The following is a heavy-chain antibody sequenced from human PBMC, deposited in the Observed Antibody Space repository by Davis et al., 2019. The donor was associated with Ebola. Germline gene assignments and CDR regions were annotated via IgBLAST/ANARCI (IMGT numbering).Heavy chain of an antibody. V-gene: IGHV1-69*04. D-gene: IGHD6-19*01. CDR1: GGTFSSYA. J-gene: IGHJ5*02. CDR3: ARGRTVTGTRGLSWFDP. Sequence: SVKVSCKASGGTFSSYAISWVRQAPGQGLEWMGRIIPILGMANYAQKFQGRVTITADKSTSTAYMELSSLRSEDTAVYYCARGRTVTGTRGLSWFDPWGQGALVTVSS. CDR2: IIPILGMA.